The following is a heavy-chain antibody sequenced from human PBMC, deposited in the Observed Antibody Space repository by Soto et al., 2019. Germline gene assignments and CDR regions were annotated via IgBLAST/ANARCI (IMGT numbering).Heavy chain of an antibody. CDR1: GGSFSGYY. CDR2: INHSGST. Sequence: QVQLQQWGAGLLKPSETLSLTCAVYGGSFSGYYWSWIRQPPGKGLEWIGEINHSGSTNYNPSLKSRVTISVDTSKNQFSLKLSSVTAADTAVYYCARRMVVVTSNYFDYWGQGTLVTVSS. CDR3: ARRMVVVTSNYFDY. D-gene: IGHD2-21*02. V-gene: IGHV4-34*01. J-gene: IGHJ4*02.